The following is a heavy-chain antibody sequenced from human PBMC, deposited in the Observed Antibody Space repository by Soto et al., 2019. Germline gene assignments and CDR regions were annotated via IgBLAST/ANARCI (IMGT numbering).Heavy chain of an antibody. CDR2: IDYGGTI. Sequence: SKTLSLTCNASGASISSSPYAWGWIRQSAGKGLEWIGTIDYGGTIYYNPSLKSRITISLDTSKNQISLRLSSVTAADTAVYYCARHVHNQGYEYYFASWGQGTLVTVSS. V-gene: IGHV4-39*01. D-gene: IGHD3-3*01. CDR3: ARHVHNQGYEYYFAS. CDR1: GASISSSPYA. J-gene: IGHJ4*02.